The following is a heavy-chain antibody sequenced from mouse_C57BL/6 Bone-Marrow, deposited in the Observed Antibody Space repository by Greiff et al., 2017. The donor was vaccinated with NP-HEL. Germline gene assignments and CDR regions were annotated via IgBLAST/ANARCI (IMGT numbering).Heavy chain of an antibody. D-gene: IGHD2-12*01. CDR2: ILPGSGST. V-gene: IGHV1-9*01. CDR1: GYTFTGYW. CDR3: ATYSFAY. Sequence: QVQLQESGAELMKPGASVKLSCKATGYTFTGYWIEWVKQRPGHGLEWIGEILPGSGSTNYNEKFKGNATFTADTSSNTAYMQLSSLTTEDSAIYYCATYSFAYWGQGTLVTVSA. J-gene: IGHJ3*01.